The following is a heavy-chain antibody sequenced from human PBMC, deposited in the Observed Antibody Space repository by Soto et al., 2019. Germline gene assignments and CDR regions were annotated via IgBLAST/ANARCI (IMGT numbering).Heavy chain of an antibody. J-gene: IGHJ4*02. CDR3: ARDFYGGFSYGPGDN. CDR2: IKQDGSAK. Sequence: SGGSLRLSCVASGFTFWGDWMSWVRQAPGKGLEWVANIKQDGSAKQYLDSVRGRFTISRANSKNSVYLQMNSLRAEDTALYYCARDFYGGFSYGPGDNWGQGTLVTVSS. V-gene: IGHV3-7*01. CDR1: GFTFWGDW. D-gene: IGHD2-15*01.